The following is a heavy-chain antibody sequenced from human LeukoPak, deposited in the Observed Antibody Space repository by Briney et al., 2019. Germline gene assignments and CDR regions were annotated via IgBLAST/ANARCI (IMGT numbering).Heavy chain of an antibody. D-gene: IGHD1-20*01. CDR2: VNCDNGNT. CDR1: GYTFTSFD. J-gene: IGHJ5*02. CDR3: TRGPFLNGNAYNWFDP. V-gene: IGHV1-8*03. Sequence: GASVKVSCRTSGYTFTSFDINWVRHTTGHGPEWMGWVNCDNGNTRYARKFQGRVAIARDTSTSTVYLELNNLSSDDTAMYYCTRGPFLNGNAYNWFDPWGQGTLVTVSS.